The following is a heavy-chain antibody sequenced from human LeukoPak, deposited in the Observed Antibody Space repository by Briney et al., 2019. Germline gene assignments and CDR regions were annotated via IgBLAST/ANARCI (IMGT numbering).Heavy chain of an antibody. CDR3: ARGGYYDSSGYYRHYYYYYYMDV. J-gene: IGHJ6*03. CDR1: GGSISSYY. Sequence: SETLSLTCTVSGGSISSYYWSWIRQPPGKGLEWIGYIYYSGSTNYNPSLKSRVTISVDTSKNQFSLKLSSVTAADTAVYYCARGGYYDSSGYYRHYYYYYYMDVWGKGTTVTISS. D-gene: IGHD3-22*01. CDR2: IYYSGST. V-gene: IGHV4-59*01.